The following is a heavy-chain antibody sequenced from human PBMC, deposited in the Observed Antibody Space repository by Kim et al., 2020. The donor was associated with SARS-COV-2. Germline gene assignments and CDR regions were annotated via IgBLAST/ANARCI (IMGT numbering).Heavy chain of an antibody. CDR1: GGSISSSNW. Sequence: SETLSLICAVSGGSISSSNWWSWVRQPPGKGLEWIGEIYHSGSTNYNPSLKSRVTISVDKSKNQFSLKLSSVTAADTAVYYCARVVQLVHWVVNSAFDIWGQGTMVTVSS. CDR3: ARVVQLVHWVVNSAFDI. J-gene: IGHJ3*02. V-gene: IGHV4-4*02. CDR2: IYHSGST. D-gene: IGHD6-13*01.